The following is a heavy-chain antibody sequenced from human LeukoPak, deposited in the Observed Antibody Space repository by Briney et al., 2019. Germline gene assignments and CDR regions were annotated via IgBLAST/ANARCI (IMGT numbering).Heavy chain of an antibody. D-gene: IGHD3-16*02. Sequence: GALRLSCAASGFTFSSYWMSWVRQAPGKGLEWVGRIKSKADGGTTDYAAPVKGRFTISRDDSKNTLYLQMNSLKTEEDTAIYYCTTGYPIDYWGQGTLVTVSS. CDR2: IKSKADGGTT. CDR3: TTGYPIDY. J-gene: IGHJ4*02. V-gene: IGHV3-15*01. CDR1: GFTFSSYW.